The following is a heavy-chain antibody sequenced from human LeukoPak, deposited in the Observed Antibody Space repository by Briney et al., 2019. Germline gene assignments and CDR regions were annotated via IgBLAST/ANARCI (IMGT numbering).Heavy chain of an antibody. J-gene: IGHJ6*03. V-gene: IGHV3-48*03. Sequence: PGGSLRLSYAASGFTFSRYEMNWVRQAPGKGLEWVSYISSSGSTIYYADSVEGRFIISRDDARNSLYLQMNSLRAEDTAVYYCARPYLWFGEVSDYMDVWGKGTTVTVSS. CDR2: ISSSGSTI. CDR1: GFTFSRYE. D-gene: IGHD3-10*01. CDR3: ARPYLWFGEVSDYMDV.